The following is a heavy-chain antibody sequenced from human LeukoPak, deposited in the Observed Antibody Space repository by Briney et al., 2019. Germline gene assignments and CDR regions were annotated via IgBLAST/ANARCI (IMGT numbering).Heavy chain of an antibody. V-gene: IGHV4-4*07. Sequence: TSETLSLTCTVSGGSISSYYWSWIRQPAGKGLEWIGRIYTSGSTNYNPSLKSRVTMSVDTSKNQFSLKLSSVTAADTAVYYCTREFAEYQLLYFDYWGQGTLVTVSS. D-gene: IGHD2-2*01. CDR1: GGSISSYY. CDR2: IYTSGST. CDR3: TREFAEYQLLYFDY. J-gene: IGHJ4*02.